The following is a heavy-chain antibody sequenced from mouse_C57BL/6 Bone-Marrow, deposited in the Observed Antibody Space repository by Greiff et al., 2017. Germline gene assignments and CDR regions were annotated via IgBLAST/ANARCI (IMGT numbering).Heavy chain of an antibody. V-gene: IGHV14-4*01. Sequence: VQLQQSGAEFVRPGASVKLSCTASGFNIKDDYMHWVKQRPEQGLEWIGWIDPENGDTEYASKFQGKATITADTSSNTAYLQLSSLTSEDTAVYYCTERYFDVWGTGTTVTVSS. CDR1: GFNIKDDY. CDR2: IDPENGDT. CDR3: TERYFDV. J-gene: IGHJ1*03.